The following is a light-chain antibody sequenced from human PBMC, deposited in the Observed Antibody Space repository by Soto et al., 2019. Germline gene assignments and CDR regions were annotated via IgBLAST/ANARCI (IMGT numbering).Light chain of an antibody. CDR2: GAS. Sequence: IVMTQSPSTLSVSPGERATLSCRASQSVSSNLAWYQRKPGQAPRLLIYGASTRATGIPARFSGSGSGTEFTLTISSLQSEDFAVYYCQQYNNWPWTFGQGTKVDIK. CDR1: QSVSSN. J-gene: IGKJ1*01. CDR3: QQYNNWPWT. V-gene: IGKV3-15*01.